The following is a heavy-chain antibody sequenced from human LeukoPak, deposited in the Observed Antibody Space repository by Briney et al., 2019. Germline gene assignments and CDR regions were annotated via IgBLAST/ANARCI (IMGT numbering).Heavy chain of an antibody. CDR3: ARGPPYYYDSSGYYGVAFDI. J-gene: IGHJ3*02. D-gene: IGHD3-22*01. V-gene: IGHV3-53*01. CDR1: GFTVSSNY. CDR2: IYSGGRT. Sequence: GGSLRLSCAASGFTVSSNYMSWVRQAPGKGLEWVSVIYSGGRTDYADSVKGRFTISRDNSKNTLYLQMNSLRAEDTALYYCARGPPYYYDSSGYYGVAFDIWGQGTMVTVSS.